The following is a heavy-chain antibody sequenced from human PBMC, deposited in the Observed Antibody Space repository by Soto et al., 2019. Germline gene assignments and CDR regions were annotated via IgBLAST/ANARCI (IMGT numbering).Heavy chain of an antibody. V-gene: IGHV3-9*01. CDR2: IGWNSGTI. CDR1: GFTFDDYA. CDR3: AREPRGVFGMNTLAFDI. D-gene: IGHD3-3*01. J-gene: IGHJ3*02. Sequence: DVQLVESGGGLVQPGRSLRLSCAASGFTFDDYAMHWVRQPPGKGLEWVSGIGWNSGTIGYADSVKGRFTISRDNANNSLHLQMNSLRVEDTALYYCAREPRGVFGMNTLAFDIWGQGTMVTVSS.